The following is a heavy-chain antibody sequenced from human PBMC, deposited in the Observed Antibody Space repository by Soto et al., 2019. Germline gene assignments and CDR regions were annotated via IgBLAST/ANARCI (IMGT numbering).Heavy chain of an antibody. CDR1: AGTFSSYA. Sequence: GASVKVSCKASAGTFSSYAISWLRQAPGQWLEWMGRIIPILCIANYAQQFQGRVTITADKSTSTAYMELSRLRSEDTAVYYCALITGNPLRYKYYFDYWGQGTLVTVSS. CDR2: IIPILCIA. V-gene: IGHV1-69*04. D-gene: IGHD1-20*01. CDR3: ALITGNPLRYKYYFDY. J-gene: IGHJ4*02.